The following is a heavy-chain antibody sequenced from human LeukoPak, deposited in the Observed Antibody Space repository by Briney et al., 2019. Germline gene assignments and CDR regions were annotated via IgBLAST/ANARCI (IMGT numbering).Heavy chain of an antibody. CDR3: ARRAGSGSTKVFDI. J-gene: IGHJ3*02. CDR2: IHYSGST. CDR1: GGSISSSSYY. Sequence: SETLSLTCIVSGGSISSSSYYWGWIRQPPGKELEWIGSIHYSGSTYYNPSLKSRVTISVDTPKNQFSLKLSSVTAADTAVYYCARRAGSGSTKVFDIWGQGTMVTVSS. V-gene: IGHV4-39*01. D-gene: IGHD3-10*01.